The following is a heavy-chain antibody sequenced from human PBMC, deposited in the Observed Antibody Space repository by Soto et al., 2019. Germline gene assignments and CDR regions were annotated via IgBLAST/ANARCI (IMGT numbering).Heavy chain of an antibody. CDR3: ARPKRLASYHHYYCMVV. Sequence: GSAVKASCEASGYTFSRYYIYWVRQAPGQGLEWMGAINPSGGITTYAQKFQGRVTMTSDTSTRTVYMEWSSLRSEDTAVYYCARPKRLASYHHYYCMVVWG. CDR1: GYTFSRYY. D-gene: IGHD5-12*01. J-gene: IGHJ6*01. V-gene: IGHV1-46*01. CDR2: INPSGGIT.